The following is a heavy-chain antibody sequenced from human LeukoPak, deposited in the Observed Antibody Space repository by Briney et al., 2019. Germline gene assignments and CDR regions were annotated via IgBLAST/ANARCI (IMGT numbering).Heavy chain of an antibody. CDR2: INPSGGST. J-gene: IGHJ3*02. Sequence: ASVKVSCKASGYTFTSYYMHWVRQAPGQGLEWMGIINPSGGSTSYAQKFQGRVTMTRDTSTSTVYMELSSLRSEDTAVYYCARVGYYYDSSGYAFDIWGQGTKVTVSS. D-gene: IGHD3-22*01. CDR1: GYTFTSYY. CDR3: ARVGYYYDSSGYAFDI. V-gene: IGHV1-46*01.